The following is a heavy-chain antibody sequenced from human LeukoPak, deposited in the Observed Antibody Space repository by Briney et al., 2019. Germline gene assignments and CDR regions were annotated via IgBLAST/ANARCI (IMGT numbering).Heavy chain of an antibody. CDR1: GYTFTGYY. J-gene: IGHJ4*02. V-gene: IGHV1-2*02. Sequence: ASVKVSCKASGYTFTGYYIHWVRQAPGQGLEWMGWINPNSGGTNYAQKFQGRVTMTRDTSISTAYMELSRLRSDDTAVNYCARDEQVIRFLEWQAQGTIDYWGQGTLVTVSS. CDR3: ARDEQVIRFLEWQAQGTIDY. D-gene: IGHD3-3*01. CDR2: INPNSGGT.